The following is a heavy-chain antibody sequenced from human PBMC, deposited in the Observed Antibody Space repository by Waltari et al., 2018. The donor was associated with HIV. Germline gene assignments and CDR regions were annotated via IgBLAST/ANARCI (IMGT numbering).Heavy chain of an antibody. V-gene: IGHV1-2*02. J-gene: IGHJ4*02. D-gene: IGHD6-19*01. CDR1: GYTFSAYH. Sequence: QVQLLQSSAEMKNPGASVRISCKASGYTFSAYHIHWVRQAPGQGLEWMAWINDNSGGTHILQKFRGRVTVTRDTAATTVYLDLSGLTFADTATYFCVRVIRGSPLDYWGPGTPVIVSS. CDR3: VRVIRGSPLDY. CDR2: INDNSGGT.